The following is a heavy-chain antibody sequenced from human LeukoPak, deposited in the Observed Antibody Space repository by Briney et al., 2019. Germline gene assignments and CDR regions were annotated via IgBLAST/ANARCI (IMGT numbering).Heavy chain of an antibody. CDR2: LYCGGST. D-gene: IGHD5-18*01. CDR3: ARRKDTTNYYFDY. Sequence: LETLSLTCSVSGGSISTSCDYWGWIRQPPGKGLEWIGSLYCGGSTYYSPSLKSRVTISVDTSKNQFSLRLTSVTAADTAVYYCARRKDTTNYYFDYWGQGTLVTVSS. V-gene: IGHV4-39*01. J-gene: IGHJ4*02. CDR1: GGSISTSCDY.